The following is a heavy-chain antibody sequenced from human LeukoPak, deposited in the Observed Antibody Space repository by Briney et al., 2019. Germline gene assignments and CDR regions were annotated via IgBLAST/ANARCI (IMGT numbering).Heavy chain of an antibody. D-gene: IGHD3-10*01. J-gene: IGHJ4*02. CDR2: ILRSGSA. CDR1: GVSISSSNW. V-gene: IGHV4-4*02. Sequence: SETLSLTCAVSGVSISSSNWWSWVRQPPGKGLEWIGAILRSGSANYNPYLESRVTISMDKSKNQFSLRLNSVIAADTAVYYCARDRWDDSGSLDSWGQGTLVTVSS. CDR3: ARDRWDDSGSLDS.